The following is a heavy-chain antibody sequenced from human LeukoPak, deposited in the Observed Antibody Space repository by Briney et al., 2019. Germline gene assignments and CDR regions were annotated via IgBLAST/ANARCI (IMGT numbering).Heavy chain of an antibody. Sequence: GGSLRLSCAASGFTFSNYNMNWVRQAPGKGLEWVSYITRSSTTIYYADSVKGRFTISRDNAKNSLYLQMNSLRAEDAAVYYCARDGGLVRGVIIRGDYFDYWGQGTLVTVSS. D-gene: IGHD3-10*01. CDR1: GFTFSNYN. V-gene: IGHV3-48*01. CDR2: ITRSSTTI. CDR3: ARDGGLVRGVIIRGDYFDY. J-gene: IGHJ4*02.